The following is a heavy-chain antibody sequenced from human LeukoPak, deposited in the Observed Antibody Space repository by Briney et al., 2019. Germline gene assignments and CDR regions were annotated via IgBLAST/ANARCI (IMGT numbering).Heavy chain of an antibody. CDR2: ISGRGVRT. D-gene: IGHD4-17*01. J-gene: IGHJ3*02. V-gene: IGHV3-23*01. CDR1: GLTFSSFP. CDR3: AKEIRGTTVPSLSAFDI. Sequence: GLSLRLFCAAWGLTFSSFPMRWVRQASGKGLECVSAISGRGVRTYYADSMKGRFTTSGDNSKNTLYLQMNGLRAEDTAVYYFAKEIRGTTVPSLSAFDIWGQGTMVTVSS.